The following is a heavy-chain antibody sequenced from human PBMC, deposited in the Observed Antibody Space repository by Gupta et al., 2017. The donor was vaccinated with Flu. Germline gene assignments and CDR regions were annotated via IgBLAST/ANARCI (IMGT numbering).Heavy chain of an antibody. J-gene: IGHJ4*02. D-gene: IGHD2/OR15-2a*01. CDR1: GYLYTTFW. V-gene: IGHV5-51*03. Sequence: EVQLVQSGAEVKKQGQSLKISCKGSGYLYTTFWIGWVRQMPGKGLEWMGIIYPGDSDTRYSPSIQGHVTISADKSINTAYLQWSSLKASDTAMYYCARGQGNTRYFDYWGQGTLVTISS. CDR3: ARGQGNTRYFDY. CDR2: IYPGDSDT.